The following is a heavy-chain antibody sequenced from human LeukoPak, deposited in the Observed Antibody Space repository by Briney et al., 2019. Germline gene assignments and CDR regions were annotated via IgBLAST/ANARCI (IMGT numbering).Heavy chain of an antibody. CDR2: IYYSGST. Sequence: SETLSLTCTVSGGSISSYYWSWIRQPPGKGLEWIGYIYYSGSTNYNPSLKSRVTISVDTSKNQFSLKLSSVTAADTAVYYCARAPPCSSSWRKTDAFDIWGQGTMVTVSS. D-gene: IGHD6-13*01. CDR3: ARAPPCSSSWRKTDAFDI. J-gene: IGHJ3*02. V-gene: IGHV4-59*01. CDR1: GGSISSYY.